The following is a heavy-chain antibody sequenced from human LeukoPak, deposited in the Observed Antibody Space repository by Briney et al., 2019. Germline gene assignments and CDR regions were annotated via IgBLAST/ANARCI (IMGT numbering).Heavy chain of an antibody. Sequence: SETLSLTCTASGGSIKNYYWSWIRQPPGKGLEWIAYINDNGHSGYNPSLESRVTISVDTSKNHFSLRLRSVTAADTAVYYCARESADYVRGSVSDYWGQGILVTVSS. J-gene: IGHJ4*02. D-gene: IGHD3-16*01. CDR1: GGSIKNYY. V-gene: IGHV4-59*12. CDR2: INDNGHS. CDR3: ARESADYVRGSVSDY.